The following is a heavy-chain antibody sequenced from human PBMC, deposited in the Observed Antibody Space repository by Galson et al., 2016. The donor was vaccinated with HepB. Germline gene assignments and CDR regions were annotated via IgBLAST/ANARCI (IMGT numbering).Heavy chain of an antibody. V-gene: IGHV3-23*01. J-gene: IGHJ4*02. CDR1: GFTFSSHA. CDR2: ITGSGGSA. CDR3: AKRSMSAVTGSFDF. D-gene: IGHD6-19*01. Sequence: SLRLSCAASGFTFSSHAMSWVRQAPGKGLEWVSAITGSGGSAYYADSVKGRFTFSRDNSKNTLYLQMNSLRAEDTAVYYCAKRSMSAVTGSFDFWGQGTRVTVSS.